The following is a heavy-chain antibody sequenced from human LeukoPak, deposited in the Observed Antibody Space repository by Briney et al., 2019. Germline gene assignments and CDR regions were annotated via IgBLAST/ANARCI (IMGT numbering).Heavy chain of an antibody. CDR1: GYTFTSYG. CDR2: ISAYNGNT. CDR3: ARDTTTVTTGWFDP. Sequence: ASVKVSCKASGYTFTSYGISWVRQAPGQGLEWMGWISAYNGNTNYAQKLQGRVTMTTDTSTSTAYMEPRSLRSDDTAVYYCARDTTTVTTGWFDPWGQGTLVTVSS. J-gene: IGHJ5*02. D-gene: IGHD4-17*01. V-gene: IGHV1-18*01.